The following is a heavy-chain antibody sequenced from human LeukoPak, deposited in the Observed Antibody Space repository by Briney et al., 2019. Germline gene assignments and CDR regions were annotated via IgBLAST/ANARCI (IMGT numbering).Heavy chain of an antibody. Sequence: SETLSLTCAVYGGSFGGYYWSWIRQPPGKGLEWIGEINHSGSTNYNPSLKSRVTISVDTSKNQFSLKLSSVTAADTAVYYCARARPRYRDYWGQGTLVTVSS. CDR3: ARARPRYRDY. J-gene: IGHJ4*02. V-gene: IGHV4-34*01. CDR1: GGSFGGYY. D-gene: IGHD1-26*01. CDR2: INHSGST.